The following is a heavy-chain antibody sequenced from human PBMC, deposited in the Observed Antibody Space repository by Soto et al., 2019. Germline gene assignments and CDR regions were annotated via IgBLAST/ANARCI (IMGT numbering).Heavy chain of an antibody. CDR2: IYQSGST. D-gene: IGHD2-15*01. V-gene: IGHV4-30-2*01. Sequence: QLQLQESGSGLVKPSQTLSLTCAVSGGSISSGGYSWSWIRQPPGKGLEWIGSIYQSGSTYYNPARQRRATISVDRSKNQFSLKLSSVTAADTAVYYCARGQVVAAQHWGQGTLVTVSS. CDR1: GGSISSGGYS. CDR3: ARGQVVAAQH. J-gene: IGHJ4*02.